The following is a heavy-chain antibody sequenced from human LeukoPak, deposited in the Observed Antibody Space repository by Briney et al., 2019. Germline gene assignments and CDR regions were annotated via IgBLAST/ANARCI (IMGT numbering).Heavy chain of an antibody. J-gene: IGHJ4*02. Sequence: PGGSLRLSCAASGFTFSSYGMHWVRQAPGKGLEWVAVISYDGSNKYYADSVKGRFTISRDNSKNTLYLQMNSLRAEDTAVYYCAREEYYDILTGYFGLFDYWGQGTLVTVSS. CDR2: ISYDGSNK. V-gene: IGHV3-30*03. CDR3: AREEYYDILTGYFGLFDY. D-gene: IGHD3-9*01. CDR1: GFTFSSYG.